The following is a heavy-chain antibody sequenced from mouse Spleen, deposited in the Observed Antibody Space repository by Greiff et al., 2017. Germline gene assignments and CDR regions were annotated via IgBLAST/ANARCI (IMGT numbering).Heavy chain of an antibody. V-gene: IGHV1-4*02. D-gene: IGHD1-1*01. J-gene: IGHJ2*01. CDR3: ARSGLTFYFDY. CDR2: INPSSGYT. CDR1: GYTFTSYT. Sequence: VKLMESAAELARPGASVKMSCKASGYTFTSYTMHWVKQRPGQGLEWIGYINPSSGYTEYNQKFKDKTTLTADKSSSTAYMQLSSLTSEDSAVYYCARSGLTFYFDYWGQGTTLTVSS.